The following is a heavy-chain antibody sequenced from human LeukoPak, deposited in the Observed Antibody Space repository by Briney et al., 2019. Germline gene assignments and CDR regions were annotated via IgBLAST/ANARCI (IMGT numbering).Heavy chain of an antibody. Sequence: QPGGSLRLSCAASGFTFSSYGMHWVRQAPGKGLEWVAVISYDGSNKYYADSVKGRFTISRDNSKNTLYLHMNSLRAEDTAVYYCAKTRGPGSGSYKGYYYYYGMDVWGQGTTVTVSS. CDR1: GFTFSSYG. CDR2: ISYDGSNK. D-gene: IGHD3-10*01. V-gene: IGHV3-30*18. J-gene: IGHJ6*02. CDR3: AKTRGPGSGSYKGYYYYYGMDV.